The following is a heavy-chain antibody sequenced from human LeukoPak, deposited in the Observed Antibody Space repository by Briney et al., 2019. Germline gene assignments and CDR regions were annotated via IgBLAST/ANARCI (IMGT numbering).Heavy chain of an antibody. CDR1: GGSISSYY. CDR3: AREYFWSGYYIFDY. J-gene: IGHJ4*02. D-gene: IGHD3-3*01. CDR2: IYYSGST. Sequence: SETLSLTCTVSGGSISSYYWSWIRQPPGKGLEWIGYIYYSGSTNYNPSLKSRVTISVDTSKNQFSLKLSSVTAADTAVYYCAREYFWSGYYIFDYWGQGTLVTVSS. V-gene: IGHV4-59*01.